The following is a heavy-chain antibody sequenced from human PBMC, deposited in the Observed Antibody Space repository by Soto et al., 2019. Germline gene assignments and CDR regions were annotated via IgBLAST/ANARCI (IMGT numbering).Heavy chain of an antibody. D-gene: IGHD5-18*01. V-gene: IGHV3-43*01. J-gene: IGHJ6*02. CDR2: ISWDGGST. Sequence: PGGSLRLSCAASGFTFDDYTMHWVRQAPGKGLEWVSLISWDGGSTYYADSVKGRFTISRDNSKNSLYLQMNSLRTEDTALYYCAKDMGVDTAMVYYYYYGMDVWGQGTTVTVSS. CDR1: GFTFDDYT. CDR3: AKDMGVDTAMVYYYYYGMDV.